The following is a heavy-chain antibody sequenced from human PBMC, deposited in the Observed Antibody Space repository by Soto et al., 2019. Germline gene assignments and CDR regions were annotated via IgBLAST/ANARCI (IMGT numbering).Heavy chain of an antibody. J-gene: IGHJ5*02. CDR3: ARGLNYSSSSRWFDP. V-gene: IGHV4-34*01. Sequence: PSETLSLTCAVYGGSFSGYYWSWIRQPPGKGLEWIGEINHSGSTNYNPSLKSRVTISVDTSKNQFPLKLSSVTAADTAVYYCARGLNYSSSSRWFDPWGQGTLVTVSS. CDR2: INHSGST. D-gene: IGHD6-6*01. CDR1: GGSFSGYY.